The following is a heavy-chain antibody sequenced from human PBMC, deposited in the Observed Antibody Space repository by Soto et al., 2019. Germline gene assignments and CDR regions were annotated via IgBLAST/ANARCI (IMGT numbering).Heavy chain of an antibody. CDR1: GYTFTSYG. CDR2: ISAYNGNT. Sequence: GASVKVSCKASGYTFTSYGISWVRQAPGQGLEWMRWISAYNGNTNYAQKLQGRVTMTTDTSTSTAYMELRSLRSDDTAVYYCAGESPGSGFGSLDRWGDGGLATVS. V-gene: IGHV1-18*01. J-gene: IGHJ5*02. CDR3: AGESPGSGFGSLDR. D-gene: IGHD6-19*01.